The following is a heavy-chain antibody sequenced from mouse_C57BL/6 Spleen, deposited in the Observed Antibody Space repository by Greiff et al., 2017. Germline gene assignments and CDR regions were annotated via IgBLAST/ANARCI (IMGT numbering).Heavy chain of an antibody. Sequence: QVQLQQSGPELVKPGASVKISCKASGYSFTSYCIHWVKQKPGQGLEWIGWIYTGSGNTKYNEKFKGKATLTADKSSSTAYMQLSSRTTEDSAVYYCSRNYGNYCYYAMDYWGQGTSVTVSS. J-gene: IGHJ4*01. CDR2: IYTGSGNT. V-gene: IGHV1-66*01. CDR1: GYSFTSYC. CDR3: SRNYGNYCYYAMDY. D-gene: IGHD2-1*01.